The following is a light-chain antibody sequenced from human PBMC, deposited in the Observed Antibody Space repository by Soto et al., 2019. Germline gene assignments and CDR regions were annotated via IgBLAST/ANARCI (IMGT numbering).Light chain of an antibody. J-gene: IGKJ1*01. CDR2: AAS. CDR1: QGIGSY. V-gene: IGKV1-9*01. Sequence: DLQLTQSPSFLSTSVGDRVTITCRASQGIGSYLAWYQQKPGKAPKLLIYAASTLQSGVPSRFSGSGSGTEFTLTFSSLQPEDFATYYCQQLNSYPRTFGQGTKVEIK. CDR3: QQLNSYPRT.